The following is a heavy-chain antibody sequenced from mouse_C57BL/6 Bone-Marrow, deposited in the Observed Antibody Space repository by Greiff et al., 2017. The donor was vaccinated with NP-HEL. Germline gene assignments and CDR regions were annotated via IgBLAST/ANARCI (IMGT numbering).Heavy chain of an antibody. CDR3: ARYAIDGWNYFDY. D-gene: IGHD2-3*01. CDR1: GYTFTSYT. J-gene: IGHJ2*01. V-gene: IGHV1-4*01. Sequence: QVHVKQSGAELARPGASVKMSCKASGYTFTSYTMHWVKQRPGQGLEWIGYINPSSGYTKYNQKFKDKATLTADKSSSTAYMQLSSLTSEDSAVYYCARYAIDGWNYFDYWGQGTTLTVSS. CDR2: INPSSGYT.